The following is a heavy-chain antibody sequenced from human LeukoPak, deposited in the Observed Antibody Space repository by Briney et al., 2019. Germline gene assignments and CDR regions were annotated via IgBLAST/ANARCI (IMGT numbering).Heavy chain of an antibody. V-gene: IGHV4-59*01. D-gene: IGHD1-26*01. J-gene: IGHJ4*02. CDR2: VYYSGNP. CDR3: ARDQYSGRFDY. CDR1: GGSISNYY. Sequence: SETLSLTCSVSGGSISNYYWSWLRQPPGKGLECVGYVYYSGNPDYNPSLKSRVTISIDTSKNQFSLKLSSVTAADTAVYYCARDQYSGRFDYWGQGTLVTVSS.